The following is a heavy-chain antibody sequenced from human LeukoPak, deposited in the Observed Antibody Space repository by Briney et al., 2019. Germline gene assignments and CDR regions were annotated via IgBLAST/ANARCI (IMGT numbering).Heavy chain of an antibody. D-gene: IGHD3-22*01. CDR3: ARAYYDSSGAQRGGAFDI. J-gene: IGHJ3*02. CDR2: ISGSGGST. Sequence: AGGSLRLSCAASGFTFSSYAMSWVRQAPGKGLEWVSAISGSGGSTYYADSVKGRFTISRDNSKNTLYLQMNSLRAEDTAVYYCARAYYDSSGAQRGGAFDIWGQGTMVTVSS. V-gene: IGHV3-23*01. CDR1: GFTFSSYA.